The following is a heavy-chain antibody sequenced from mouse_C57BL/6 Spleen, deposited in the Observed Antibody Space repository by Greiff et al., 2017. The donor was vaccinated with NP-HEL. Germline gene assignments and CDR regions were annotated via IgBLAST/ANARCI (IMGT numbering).Heavy chain of an antibody. CDR2: IYPGDGDT. Sequence: QVQLQQSGAELVKPGASVKISCKASGYAFSSYWMNWVKQRPGKGLEWIGQIYPGDGDTNYNGKFKGKATLTADKSSSTAYMQLSSLTSEDSAVYFCAREGLRSGYFDVWGTGTTVTVSS. V-gene: IGHV1-80*01. CDR1: GYAFSSYW. CDR3: AREGLRSGYFDV. J-gene: IGHJ1*03. D-gene: IGHD1-1*01.